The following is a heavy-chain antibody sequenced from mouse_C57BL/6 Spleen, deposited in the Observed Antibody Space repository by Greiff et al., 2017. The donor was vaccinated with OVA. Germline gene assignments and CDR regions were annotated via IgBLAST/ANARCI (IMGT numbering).Heavy chain of an antibody. CDR2: IHPNSGST. D-gene: IGHD1-1*01. V-gene: IGHV1-64*01. Sequence: QVQLKQPGAELVKPGASVKLSCKASGYTFTSYWMHWVKQRPGQGLEWIGMIHPNSGSTNYNEKFKSKATLTVDKSSSTAYMQLSSLTSEDSAVYYCARSPFITTVVASFDYWGQGTTLTVSS. CDR3: ARSPFITTVVASFDY. J-gene: IGHJ2*01. CDR1: GYTFTSYW.